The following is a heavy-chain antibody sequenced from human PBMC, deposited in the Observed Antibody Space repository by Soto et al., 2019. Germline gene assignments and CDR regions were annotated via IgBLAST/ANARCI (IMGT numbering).Heavy chain of an antibody. V-gene: IGHV3-23*01. CDR1: GFTFGRHA. D-gene: IGHD6-13*01. Sequence: GGSLRLSCTASGFTFGRHAMTWVRQGPGKGLEWVSGLSDSGGSIYYADSVKGRFTISRDNSMNTLYLQMNTLRAEDTAIYYCAKVSSSWYAGFFDLWGQGTLVTVSS. CDR2: LSDSGGSI. CDR3: AKVSSSWYAGFFDL. J-gene: IGHJ4*01.